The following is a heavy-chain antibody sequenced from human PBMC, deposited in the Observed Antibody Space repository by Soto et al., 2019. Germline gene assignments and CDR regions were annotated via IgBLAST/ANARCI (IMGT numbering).Heavy chain of an antibody. D-gene: IGHD3-16*01. V-gene: IGHV3-30*18. CDR3: AKVQFGRGQLSNIMDV. CDR1: GFTFTRSG. J-gene: IGHJ6*02. Sequence: GGSLRLSCATSGFTFTRSGMHWVRQAPGKGLDWVAVISSDGGNKYYGDSVRGRFTISRDNSNNTLFLEMKSLRVDDTAVYYCAKVQFGRGQLSNIMDVWGQRTTVTVSS. CDR2: ISSDGGNK.